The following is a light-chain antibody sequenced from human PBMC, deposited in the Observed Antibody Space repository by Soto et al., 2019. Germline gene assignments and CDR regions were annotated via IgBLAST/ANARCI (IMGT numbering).Light chain of an antibody. V-gene: IGKV1-27*01. J-gene: IGKJ1*01. CDR2: AAS. CDR3: QEYDSAPWT. Sequence: DIEMTQYPSSLSASVGDRVTITCRASQGISTYLAWYQQRPGKVPKLLIYAASTLQSGVPSRFSGSGSGTDFTLTISSLQPEDVATYYCQEYDSAPWTFGQGTEVEIK. CDR1: QGISTY.